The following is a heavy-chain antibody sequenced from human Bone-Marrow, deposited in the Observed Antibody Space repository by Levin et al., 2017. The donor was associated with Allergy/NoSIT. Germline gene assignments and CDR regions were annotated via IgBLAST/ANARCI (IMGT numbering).Heavy chain of an antibody. CDR1: GGTFSRSA. V-gene: IGHV1-69*01. D-gene: IGHD2-15*01. CDR2: IMPILGTA. J-gene: IGHJ6*02. Sequence: PGESLKISCKASGGTFSRSALSWVRQAPGQGLEWVGGIMPILGTANYAQSSQGRVTISADESSFTMFLDLTSLRPEDTAIYYCARGVVGGNFGLDVWGQGTTVIVSS. CDR3: ARGVVGGNFGLDV.